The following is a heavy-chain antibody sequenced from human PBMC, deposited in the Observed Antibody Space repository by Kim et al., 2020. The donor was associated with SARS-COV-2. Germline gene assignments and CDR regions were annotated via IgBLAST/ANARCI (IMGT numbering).Heavy chain of an antibody. J-gene: IGHJ4*02. CDR1: GFTFSSYW. CDR3: ARENDFWSGYYPYYFDY. D-gene: IGHD3-3*01. CDR2: IKQDGSEK. V-gene: IGHV3-7*04. Sequence: GGSLRLSCAASGFTFSSYWMSWVRQAPGKGLEWVANIKQDGSEKYYVDSVKGRFTISRDNAKNSLYLQMNSLRAEDTAVYYCARENDFWSGYYPYYFDYWGQGTLVTVSS.